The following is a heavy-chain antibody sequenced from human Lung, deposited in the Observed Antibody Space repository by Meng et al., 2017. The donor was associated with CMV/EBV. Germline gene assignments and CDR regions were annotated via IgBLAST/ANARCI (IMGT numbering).Heavy chain of an antibody. D-gene: IGHD2-21*02. CDR2: ISSDGSST. Sequence: GGSLRLXCAASGFTFSSYWMHWVRQAPGKGLVWVSRISSDGSSTIYADSVKGRFTISRDNAKNTLYLQMNSLRGEDTAVYYCARHRADYYFDYWGQGTLVIVSS. CDR1: GFTFSSYW. J-gene: IGHJ4*02. CDR3: ARHRADYYFDY. V-gene: IGHV3-74*01.